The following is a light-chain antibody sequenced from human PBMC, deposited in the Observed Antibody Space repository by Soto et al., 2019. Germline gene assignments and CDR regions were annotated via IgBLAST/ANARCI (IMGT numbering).Light chain of an antibody. CDR2: SAS. CDR3: LQNNSYPVT. Sequence: IQMTHSPSSLSASVGDIVTITCRASQGIRHDLGWYQQKPGKAPKRLIYSASSLQSGVPSRFSGSGSGTEFTLTISSLQPEDFATYYCLQNNSYPVTFGQGTKVDNK. V-gene: IGKV1-17*01. CDR1: QGIRHD. J-gene: IGKJ1*01.